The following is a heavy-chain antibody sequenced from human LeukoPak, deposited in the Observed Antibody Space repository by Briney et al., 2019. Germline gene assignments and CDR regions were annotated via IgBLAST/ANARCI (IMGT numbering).Heavy chain of an antibody. V-gene: IGHV4-4*07. CDR3: ARAPGTTFDY. Sequence: SETLSLTCTVSGDSLSSSFWSWIRQPAGKGLEWIGRIYTSGYTNYNPSLKSRVTMSVDTSKNQFSLKLNSLTAADTAVYYCARAPGTTFDYWGHGNMVTVSS. CDR1: GDSLSSSF. CDR2: IYTSGYT. D-gene: IGHD4-17*01. J-gene: IGHJ4*01.